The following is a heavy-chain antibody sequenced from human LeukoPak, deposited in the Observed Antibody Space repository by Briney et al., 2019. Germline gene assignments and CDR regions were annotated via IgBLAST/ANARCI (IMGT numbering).Heavy chain of an antibody. J-gene: IGHJ4*02. D-gene: IGHD1-26*01. V-gene: IGHV4-34*01. CDR1: GGSFSGYY. CDR3: AKGSVGAIPFLDY. Sequence: PSETLSLTCAVYGGSFSGYYWSWIRQPPGKGLEWIGEINHSGSTNYNPSLKSRVTISVDTSKNQFSLKLSSVTAADTAVYYCAKGSVGAIPFLDYWGQGTLVTVSS. CDR2: INHSGST.